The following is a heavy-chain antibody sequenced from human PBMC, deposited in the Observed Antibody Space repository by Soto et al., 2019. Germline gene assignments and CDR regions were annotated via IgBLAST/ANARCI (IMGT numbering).Heavy chain of an antibody. Sequence: QVQLVQSGAEVKKPGASVKVSCKASGYTFTSYGISWVRQAPGQGLEWMGWINGYNGNTNYAQKVQGRVTMTTDRXTXAACMELRSLRSDDTAVYYCAKLYCSGGSCYGWFDTWGQGTLVTVSS. CDR1: GYTFTSYG. CDR2: INGYNGNT. D-gene: IGHD2-15*01. CDR3: AKLYCSGGSCYGWFDT. V-gene: IGHV1-18*01. J-gene: IGHJ5*02.